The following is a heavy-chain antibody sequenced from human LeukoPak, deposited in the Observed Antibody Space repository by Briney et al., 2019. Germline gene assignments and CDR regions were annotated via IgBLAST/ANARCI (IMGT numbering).Heavy chain of an antibody. V-gene: IGHV3-23*01. CDR3: AKDRDDILTGYYPDAFDI. Sequence: GGSLRLSCAPSGFTFSSYAMSWVRQAPGKGLGWVSAISGSGGSTYYAGSVKGRFTISRDNSKNTLYLQMNSLRAEDTAVYYCAKDRDDILTGYYPDAFDIWGQGTMVTVSS. J-gene: IGHJ3*02. CDR1: GFTFSSYA. D-gene: IGHD3-9*01. CDR2: ISGSGGST.